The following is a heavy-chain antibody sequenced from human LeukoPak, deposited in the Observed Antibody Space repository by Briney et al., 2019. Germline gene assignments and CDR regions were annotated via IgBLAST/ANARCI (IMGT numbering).Heavy chain of an antibody. D-gene: IGHD3-10*01. CDR1: GFTFSSYG. J-gene: IGHJ4*02. Sequence: GGSLRLSCAASGFTFSSYGMHWVRQAPGKGLEGVAVIWYDGSNKYYADSVKGRFTISRDNSKNTLYLQMNSLRAEDTAVYYCARDRLLIYYFDYWGQGTLVTVSS. V-gene: IGHV3-33*01. CDR3: ARDRLLIYYFDY. CDR2: IWYDGSNK.